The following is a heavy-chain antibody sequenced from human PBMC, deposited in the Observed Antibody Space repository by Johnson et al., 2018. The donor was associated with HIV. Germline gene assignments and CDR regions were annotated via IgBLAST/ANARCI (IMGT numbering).Heavy chain of an antibody. Sequence: VQLVESGGGVVQPGGSLRLSCAASGFTFSSFGMHWVRQAPGKGLEWVSVIYSGGSTYYADSVKGRFTISRDNSKNTLYLQMNSLTAEDTAVYYCARENYDYVWESYRKGGAFDIWGQGTMVTVSS. CDR2: IYSGGST. D-gene: IGHD3-16*02. J-gene: IGHJ3*02. CDR1: GFTFSSFG. V-gene: IGHV3-NL1*01. CDR3: ARENYDYVWESYRKGGAFDI.